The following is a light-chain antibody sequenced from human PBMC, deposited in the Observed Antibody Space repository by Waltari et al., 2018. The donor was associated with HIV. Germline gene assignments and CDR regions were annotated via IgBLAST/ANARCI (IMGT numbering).Light chain of an antibody. Sequence: QSVLTQPPSMSRPPGQRVFISCSGSRSNIGNNFVSCFQEVSGRAPKLIIYNTVQRPSGVPDRFSAAKSGSSASLAITGLQSDDEAVYFCASRDDNLSHWVFGGGTKLTV. CDR2: NTV. V-gene: IGLV1-47*02. J-gene: IGLJ3*02. CDR3: ASRDDNLSHWV. CDR1: RSNIGNNF.